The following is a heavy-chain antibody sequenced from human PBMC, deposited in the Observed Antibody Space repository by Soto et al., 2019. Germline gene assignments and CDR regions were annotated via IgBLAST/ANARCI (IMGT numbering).Heavy chain of an antibody. V-gene: IGHV1-18*01. CDR1: GYTFTSYG. D-gene: IGHD3-22*01. J-gene: IGHJ3*02. CDR2: ISAYNGNT. CDR3: ARDRSDSLNSFDAFDI. Sequence: GASVKVSCKASGYTFTSYGISWVRQAPGQGLEWMGWISAYNGNTNYAQKLQGRVTMTTDTSTSTAYMELRSLRSDDTAVYYCARDRSDSLNSFDAFDIWGQGTMVTVS.